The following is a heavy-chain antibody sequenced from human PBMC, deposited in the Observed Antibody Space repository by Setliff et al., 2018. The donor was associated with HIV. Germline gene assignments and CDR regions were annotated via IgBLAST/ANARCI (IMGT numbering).Heavy chain of an antibody. Sequence: PSETLSLTCTVSGGSISSYYWGWIRQPPGKGLEWIGYIYYSGSTNYNPSLKSRVTISVDKSKNQFSLKLSSVIAADTAVYYCARIFGDQGYYYGMDVWGQGTTVTVSS. CDR3: ARIFGDQGYYYGMDV. J-gene: IGHJ6*02. V-gene: IGHV4-59*01. D-gene: IGHD3-3*01. CDR1: GGSISSYY. CDR2: IYYSGST.